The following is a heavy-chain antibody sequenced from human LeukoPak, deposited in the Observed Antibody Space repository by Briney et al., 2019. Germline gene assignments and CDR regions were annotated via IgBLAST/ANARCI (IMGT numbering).Heavy chain of an antibody. V-gene: IGHV3-30-3*01. D-gene: IGHD6-13*01. CDR1: GFIFSSSW. CDR3: ARDLDSSSWYSGAFDI. CDR2: ISYDGSNK. J-gene: IGHJ3*02. Sequence: GGSLRLSCAASGFIFSSSWMNWVRQAPGKGLEWVAVISYDGSNKYYADSVKGRFTISRDNSKNTLYLQMNSLRAEDTAVYYCARDLDSSSWYSGAFDIWGQGTMVTVSS.